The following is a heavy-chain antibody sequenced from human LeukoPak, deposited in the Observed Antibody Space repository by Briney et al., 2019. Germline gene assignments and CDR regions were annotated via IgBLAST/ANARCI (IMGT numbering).Heavy chain of an antibody. CDR2: ISAYNGNT. CDR3: ARLSVLTYYDFWSGYYTNDY. V-gene: IGHV1-18*01. CDR1: GYTFTSYG. Sequence: ASVTVSCTASGYTFTSYGISWVRQAPGQGLEWMGWISAYNGNTNYAQKLQGRVTMTTDTSTSTAYMELRSLRSDDTAVYYCARLSVLTYYDFWSGYYTNDYWGQGTLVTVSS. J-gene: IGHJ4*02. D-gene: IGHD3-3*01.